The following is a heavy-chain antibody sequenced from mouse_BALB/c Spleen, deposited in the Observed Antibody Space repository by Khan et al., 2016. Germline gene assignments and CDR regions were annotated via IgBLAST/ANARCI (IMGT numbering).Heavy chain of an antibody. D-gene: IGHD2-3*01. CDR1: GFTFSSYG. V-gene: IGHV5-6*01. J-gene: IGHJ3*01. CDR2: ISSGGSYT. CDR3: ARHFADGFYVAWFAY. Sequence: EVELVESGGDLVKPGGSLKLSCAASGFTFSSYGMSWVRQTPDKRLEWVATISSGGSYTYYPDSVKGRLTISRANAKNTLYLQMNSLKSEDTAMYYCARHFADGFYVAWFAYWGQGTLVAVS.